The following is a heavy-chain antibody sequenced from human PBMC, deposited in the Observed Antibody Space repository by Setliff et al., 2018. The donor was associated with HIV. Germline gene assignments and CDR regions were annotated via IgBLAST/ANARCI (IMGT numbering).Heavy chain of an antibody. D-gene: IGHD3-3*01. J-gene: IGHJ4*02. CDR1: GGSFSGYY. CDR2: IYIYNSGST. Sequence: PSETLSLTCSVSGGSFSGYYRSWIRQPPGKGLEWIGHIYIYNSGSTNYNPSLTSRVTISADTSRNQFSLKLTSVTAADTAIYYCARGVNFDYWGQGTQVTVSS. V-gene: IGHV4-59*01. CDR3: ARGVNFDY.